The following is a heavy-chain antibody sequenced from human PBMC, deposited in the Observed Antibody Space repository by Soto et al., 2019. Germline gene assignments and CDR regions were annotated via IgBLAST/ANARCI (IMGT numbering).Heavy chain of an antibody. CDR1: GYTFTTYA. CDR2: INAGNGNT. Sequence: GASVKVSCKASGYTFTTYAMHWVRQAPGQRLEWMGWINAGNGNTKYSQKFQGRVTITRDTSASTAYMELSSLRSEDTAFYYCARAYYGSAHWIDSWGQGTLVTVSS. D-gene: IGHD3-10*01. CDR3: ARAYYGSAHWIDS. J-gene: IGHJ5*01. V-gene: IGHV1-3*01.